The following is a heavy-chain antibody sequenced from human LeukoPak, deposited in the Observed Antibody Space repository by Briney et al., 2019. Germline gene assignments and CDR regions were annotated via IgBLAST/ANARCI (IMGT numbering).Heavy chain of an antibody. Sequence: PGGSLRLSCAASGFTVSSKCMSWVRQAPGKGLEGVSVIYSGGSTYYADSVKGRFTISRDNSKNTLYLQMNSLRAEDTAVYYCARGCSSTSCYGFDYWGQGTLVTVSS. CDR3: ARGCSSTSCYGFDY. V-gene: IGHV3-53*01. CDR1: GFTVSSKC. D-gene: IGHD2-2*01. CDR2: IYSGGST. J-gene: IGHJ4*02.